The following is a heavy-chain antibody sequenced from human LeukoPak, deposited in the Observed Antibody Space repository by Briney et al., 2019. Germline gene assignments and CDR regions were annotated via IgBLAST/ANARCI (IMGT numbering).Heavy chain of an antibody. Sequence: PGGSLRLSCAASGFTFSIYAMAWVRQAPGKGLEWVSTLSESGGLAYYADSVKGRFTISRDNSKNTLYLQVNSLRAEDTAVYYCAKEGRPNSGSGYFDYWGQGTLVTVSP. CDR1: GFTFSIYA. V-gene: IGHV3-23*01. J-gene: IGHJ4*02. CDR2: LSESGGLA. CDR3: AKEGRPNSGSGYFDY. D-gene: IGHD3-3*01.